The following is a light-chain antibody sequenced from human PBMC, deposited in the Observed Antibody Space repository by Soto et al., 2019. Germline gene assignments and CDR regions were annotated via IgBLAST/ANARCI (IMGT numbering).Light chain of an antibody. CDR2: DAS. V-gene: IGKV3-11*01. Sequence: TALTQSPATLSLSPGERATLSCRASQSVDAFLAWYQQKPGQAPRLLSYDASNRATGIPARFSGSGSGTDFTRTISSLEPEEFAVYYCQQSSNWPPEITFGQGTRLEIK. CDR1: QSVDAF. J-gene: IGKJ5*01. CDR3: QQSSNWPPEIT.